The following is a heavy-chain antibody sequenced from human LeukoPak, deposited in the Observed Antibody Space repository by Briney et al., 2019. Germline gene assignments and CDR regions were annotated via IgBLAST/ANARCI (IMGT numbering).Heavy chain of an antibody. J-gene: IGHJ4*02. D-gene: IGHD3-22*01. CDR3: ARDARDYDSSGYYHYFDY. V-gene: IGHV1-2*02. CDR1: GYTFTGYY. Sequence: ASVKVSCKASGYTFTGYYMHWVRQAPGQGLEWMGWMNPNSGNTGYAQKFQGRVTMTRDMSTSTVYMELSSLRSEDTAVYYCARDARDYDSSGYYHYFDYWGQGTLVTVSS. CDR2: MNPNSGNT.